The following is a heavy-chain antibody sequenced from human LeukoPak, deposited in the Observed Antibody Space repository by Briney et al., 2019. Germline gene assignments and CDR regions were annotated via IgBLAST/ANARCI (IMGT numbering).Heavy chain of an antibody. V-gene: IGHV1-2*02. D-gene: IGHD3-10*01. CDR2: INPNSGGT. CDR3: ARTLGPNYYGSGSYFDY. Sequence: ASVKVSCKASGYTSTGYYMHWVRQAPGQGLEWMGWINPNSGGTNYAQKFQGRVTMTRDTSISTAYMELSRLRSDDTAVYYCARTLGPNYYGSGSYFDYWGQGTLVTVSS. CDR1: GYTSTGYY. J-gene: IGHJ4*02.